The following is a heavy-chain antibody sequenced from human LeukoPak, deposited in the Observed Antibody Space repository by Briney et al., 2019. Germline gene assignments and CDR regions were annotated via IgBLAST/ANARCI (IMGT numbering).Heavy chain of an antibody. CDR3: ARAYSSGNTVPYYFDY. CDR2: INPNSGGT. Sequence: ASVKVFCKASGYTFTGYYMHWVRQAPGQGLEWMGWINPNSGGTNYAQKFQGRVTMTRDTSISTAYMELSRLRSDDTAVYYCARAYSSGNTVPYYFDYWGQGTLVTVSS. J-gene: IGHJ4*02. D-gene: IGHD6-19*01. V-gene: IGHV1-2*02. CDR1: GYTFTGYY.